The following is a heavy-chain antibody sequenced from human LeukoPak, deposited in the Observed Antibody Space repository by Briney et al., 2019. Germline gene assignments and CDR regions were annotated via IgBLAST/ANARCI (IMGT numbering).Heavy chain of an antibody. Sequence: GGSLRLSCAASGFTFSSYWMHWVRQAPGKGLVWVSRINSDGSSTSYADSVKGRFTISRDNAKNSLYLQMNSLRAEDTAVYYCARGDNWKNRVIAFDIWGQGSMVTVSS. CDR2: INSDGSST. J-gene: IGHJ3*02. CDR3: ARGDNWKNRVIAFDI. V-gene: IGHV3-74*01. D-gene: IGHD1/OR15-1a*01. CDR1: GFTFSSYW.